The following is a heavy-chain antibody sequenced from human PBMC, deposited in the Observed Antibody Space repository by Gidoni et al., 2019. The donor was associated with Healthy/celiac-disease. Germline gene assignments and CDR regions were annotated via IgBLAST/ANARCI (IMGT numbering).Heavy chain of an antibody. D-gene: IGHD2-2*02. CDR2: IYSGGST. CDR3: ARDLPNAVPAAIRGFDYYYYGMDV. V-gene: IGHV3-66*01. CDR1: GFTVSSNY. J-gene: IGHJ6*02. Sequence: EVQLVESGGGLVQPGGSLRLSCAASGFTVSSNYMSWVHQAPGKGLGWVSVIYSGGSTYYADSVKGRFTISRDNSKNTLYLQMNSLRAEDTAVYYCARDLPNAVPAAIRGFDYYYYGMDVWGQGTTVTVSS.